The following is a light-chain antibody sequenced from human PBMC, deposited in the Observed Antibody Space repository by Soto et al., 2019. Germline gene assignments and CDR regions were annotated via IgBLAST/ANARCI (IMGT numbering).Light chain of an antibody. Sequence: DIQMTQSPSTLSASVGARVPITCRASERISSWLAWYQQKPGKAPKLLIYDASSLESGVPSRFSGSGSGTEFTLTISSLQAEDFATYYCQQLRLYPSTFGGGTKVDIK. J-gene: IGKJ4*01. CDR2: DAS. CDR3: QQLRLYPST. V-gene: IGKV1-5*01. CDR1: ERISSW.